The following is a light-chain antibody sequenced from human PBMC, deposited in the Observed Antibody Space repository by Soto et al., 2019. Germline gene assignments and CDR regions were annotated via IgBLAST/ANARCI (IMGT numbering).Light chain of an antibody. V-gene: IGLV2-23*02. Sequence: QSALTQPASVSGSPGQSITISCTRSSSHVGSYDFVSWYQQHPGKAPKVLMYEVTKRPSGVSNRFSGSKSGNTASLTISGLQADDESDYYCCADAGSSRYVFGTGTTLTVL. CDR2: EVT. J-gene: IGLJ1*01. CDR3: CADAGSSRYV. CDR1: SSHVGSYDF.